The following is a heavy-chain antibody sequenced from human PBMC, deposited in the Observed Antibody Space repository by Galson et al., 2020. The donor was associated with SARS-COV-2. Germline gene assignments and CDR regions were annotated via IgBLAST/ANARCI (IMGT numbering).Heavy chain of an antibody. Sequence: ETSETLSPTCTVPGGSIRSYSWSWIRQSPGKGLEWIGYIYYIGGTEYNTSLKSRVTISVDTSKNQVSLKLTSVTAADTAMYYCATSFSSGWYAFDDWGQGTLVTVSA. J-gene: IGHJ4*02. V-gene: IGHV4-59*01. D-gene: IGHD6-19*01. CDR3: ATSFSSGWYAFDD. CDR1: GGSIRSYS. CDR2: IYYIGGT.